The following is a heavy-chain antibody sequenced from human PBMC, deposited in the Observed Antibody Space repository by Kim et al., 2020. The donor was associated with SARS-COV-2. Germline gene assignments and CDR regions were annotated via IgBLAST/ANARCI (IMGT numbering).Heavy chain of an antibody. CDR2: YYSGST. V-gene: IGHV4-59*08. CDR3: ARGFDY. Sequence: YYSGSTNTTPSLESRVTKSVTTSKNQFSLKRSSVTAADTAGYYCARGFDYWGQGTLVTVSS. J-gene: IGHJ4*02.